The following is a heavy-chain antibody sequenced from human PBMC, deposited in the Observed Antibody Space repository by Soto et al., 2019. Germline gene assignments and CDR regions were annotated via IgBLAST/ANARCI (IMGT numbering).Heavy chain of an antibody. J-gene: IGHJ6*02. CDR3: ARDRYYGSGTYYNFYSGMDV. D-gene: IGHD3-10*01. CDR2: IFHSEST. V-gene: IGHV4-30-4*01. CDR1: GGSINSGDYY. Sequence: PSETLSLTCTVSGGSINSGDYYWTWVRQPPGKGLEWIGNIFHSESTYYTPSLQSRVTISLDTSKNHFSLKLSSVTPADTAVYYCARDRYYGSGTYYNFYSGMDVWGQGTTVTVSS.